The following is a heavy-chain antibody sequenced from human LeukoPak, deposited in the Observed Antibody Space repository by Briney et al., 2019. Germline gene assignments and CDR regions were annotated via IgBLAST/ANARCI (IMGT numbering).Heavy chain of an antibody. J-gene: IGHJ5*01. D-gene: IGHD3-22*01. CDR1: GFTFSSYP. Sequence: AEGSLRLSCAASGFTFSSYPMSWVRQAPGKGLEWVSGISGSGSSTYYTDSVTGRFTISRDNSKNTLYLQMNSLRADDTAVYYCAKDSSGYSFPNWFDPWGQGTLVTVSS. CDR2: ISGSGSST. V-gene: IGHV3-23*01. CDR3: AKDSSGYSFPNWFDP.